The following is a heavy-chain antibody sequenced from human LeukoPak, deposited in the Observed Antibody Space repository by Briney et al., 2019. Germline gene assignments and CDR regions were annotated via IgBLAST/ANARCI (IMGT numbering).Heavy chain of an antibody. J-gene: IGHJ6*02. D-gene: IGHD2-2*01. V-gene: IGHV3-23*01. CDR3: AKAYQDDYYYYGMDV. CDR1: GFTFSSYA. CDR2: ISGSGGST. Sequence: GGSLRLSCAASGFTFSSYAMSWVCQAPGKGLEWVSAISGSGGSTYYADSVKGRFTISRDNSKNTLYLQMNSLRAEDTAVYYCAKAYQDDYYYYGMDVWGQGTTVTVSS.